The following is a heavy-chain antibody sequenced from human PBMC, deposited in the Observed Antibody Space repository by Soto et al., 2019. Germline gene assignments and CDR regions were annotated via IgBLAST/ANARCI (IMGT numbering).Heavy chain of an antibody. J-gene: IGHJ4*02. CDR3: AKVSRKGSAIDFDY. V-gene: IGHV1-8*01. D-gene: IGHD3-10*01. CDR1: GYTFSNYD. CDR2: VNPNNGDT. Sequence: QVQLVQSGAELKKPGASVKVSCKASGYTFSNYDMNWVRQATGQGPEWIGWVNPNNGDTGYAQKFQGRVTLTTDISTSTAYMELTSLRSDDTAIYYCAKVSRKGSAIDFDYWGQGTLLTVSS.